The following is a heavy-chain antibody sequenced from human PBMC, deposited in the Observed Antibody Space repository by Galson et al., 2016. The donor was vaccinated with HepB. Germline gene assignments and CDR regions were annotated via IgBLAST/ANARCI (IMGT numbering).Heavy chain of an antibody. CDR1: GYSFRSYW. D-gene: IGHD4-11*01. CDR2: ISPGDSDT. V-gene: IGHV5-51*01. J-gene: IGHJ4*02. CDR3: AIRPPVTGRSGHYFDS. Sequence: QSGAEVKKPGESLKISCKGSGYSFRSYWIGWVRQMPGKGLAWMGIISPGDSDTRYSPSFQGQVTISADKAINTAYMQWSSLKASDSGIYYCAIRPPVTGRSGHYFDSWVQGTLVTVAS.